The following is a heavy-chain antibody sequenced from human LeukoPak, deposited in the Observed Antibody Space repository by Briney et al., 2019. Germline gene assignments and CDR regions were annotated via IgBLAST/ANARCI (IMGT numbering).Heavy chain of an antibody. CDR1: GFTFSNSA. Sequence: GGSLRLSCAASGFTFSNSAMNWVRQAPGKGLEWVSAISPIGSRTYYADSVKGRFTISRDNSKNTLYLQMNSLRAGDTAIYYCAKASTVLKPIDSWGQGTLVTVSS. D-gene: IGHD1-14*01. J-gene: IGHJ4*02. V-gene: IGHV3-23*01. CDR2: ISPIGSRT. CDR3: AKASTVLKPIDS.